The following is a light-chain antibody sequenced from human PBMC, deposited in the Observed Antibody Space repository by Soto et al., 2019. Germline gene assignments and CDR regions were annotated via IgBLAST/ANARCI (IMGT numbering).Light chain of an antibody. J-gene: IGKJ1*01. CDR2: AAT. CDR1: QSISSY. CDR3: QPSYSTPLS. V-gene: IGKV1-39*01. Sequence: DIQMTQSPSSLSASVGDRVTITCRASQSISSYLNWYQQKPGKAPKLLISAATNLQSGVPSRFSGSGSGTDFTLTISTLQPEDFATYYCQPSYSTPLSFGRGTKVEIK.